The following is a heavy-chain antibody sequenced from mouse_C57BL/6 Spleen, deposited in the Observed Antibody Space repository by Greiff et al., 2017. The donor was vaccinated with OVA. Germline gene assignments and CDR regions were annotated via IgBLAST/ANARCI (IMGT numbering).Heavy chain of an antibody. CDR2: IDPSDSYT. J-gene: IGHJ1*03. D-gene: IGHD2-4*01. Sequence: VQLQQPGAELVMPGASVKLSCKASGYTFTSYWMHWVKQRPGQGLEWIGEIDPSDSYTNYNQKFKGKSTLTVDKSSSTAYMQLSSLTSEDAAVYYCARLDYEGYFDVWGTGTTVTVSS. CDR3: ARLDYEGYFDV. CDR1: GYTFTSYW. V-gene: IGHV1-69*01.